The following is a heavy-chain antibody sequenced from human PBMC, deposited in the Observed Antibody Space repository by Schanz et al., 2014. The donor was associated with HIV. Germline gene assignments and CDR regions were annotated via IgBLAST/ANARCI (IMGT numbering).Heavy chain of an antibody. J-gene: IGHJ4*02. V-gene: IGHV3-53*01. CDR1: GFTVSNNH. Sequence: ESGGGLIQPGGSLRLSCVFSGFTVSNNHLSWVRQAPGKGLEGVSIIYSAGTTYYTDSVKGRFTISRDNSKNTLYLQMNSLGAEDTAVYYCAKVAIHSSGWLPFDYWGQGTLVTVSS. CDR3: AKVAIHSSGWLPFDY. D-gene: IGHD6-19*01. CDR2: IYSAGTT.